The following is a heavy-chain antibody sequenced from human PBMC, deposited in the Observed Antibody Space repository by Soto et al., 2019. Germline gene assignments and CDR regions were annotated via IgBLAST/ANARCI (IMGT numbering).Heavy chain of an antibody. J-gene: IGHJ6*02. Sequence: GGSLRLSCAASGFTFSSYGMHWVRQAPGKGLEWVAVISYDGSNKYYADSVKGRFTISRDNSKNTLYLQMNSLRAEDTAVYYCAKYLYYYGSGSYYPYYYGMDVWGQGTTVTVSS. CDR3: AKYLYYYGSGSYYPYYYGMDV. D-gene: IGHD3-10*01. CDR1: GFTFSSYG. V-gene: IGHV3-30*18. CDR2: ISYDGSNK.